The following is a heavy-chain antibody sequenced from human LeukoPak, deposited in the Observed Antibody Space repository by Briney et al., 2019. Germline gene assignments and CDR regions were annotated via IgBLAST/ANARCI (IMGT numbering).Heavy chain of an antibody. CDR1: GGSISSYY. D-gene: IGHD3-16*01. CDR2: IYTSGST. Sequence: SETPSLTCTVSGGSISSYYWSWIRQPAGKGLEWIGRIYTSGSTNYNPSLKSRVTMSVDTSKNQFSLKLSSVTAADTAVYYCARSGFLMIPDYFDYWGQGTLVTVSS. V-gene: IGHV4-4*07. CDR3: ARSGFLMIPDYFDY. J-gene: IGHJ4*02.